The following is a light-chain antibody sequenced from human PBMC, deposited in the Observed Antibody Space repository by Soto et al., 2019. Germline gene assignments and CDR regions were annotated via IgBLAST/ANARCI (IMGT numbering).Light chain of an antibody. CDR3: QQYGSSPYT. CDR1: QSVSSSY. V-gene: IGKV3-20*01. CDR2: GAS. J-gene: IGKJ2*01. Sequence: EIVLTQSPGTLSLSPGERAPLSCRASQSVSSSYLAWYQQKPGQAPRLIIYGASDSATGIPDRFSGSGSGTDFTLTISRLEPEDFAVYYCQQYGSSPYTFGQGTKLEIK.